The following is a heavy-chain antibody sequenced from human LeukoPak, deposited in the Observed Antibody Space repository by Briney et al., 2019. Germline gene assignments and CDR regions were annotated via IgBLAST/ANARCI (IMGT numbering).Heavy chain of an antibody. CDR3: TTDAWFGEPMPLDY. CDR1: GFTFSNAW. J-gene: IGHJ4*02. CDR2: IKSKTDGGTT. Sequence: KAGGSLRLSCAASGFTFSNAWMSWVRQAPGKGLEWVGRIKSKTDGGTTDYAAPVKGRFTISRDDSKNTLYLQMNSLKTEDTAVYYCTTDAWFGEPMPLDYWGQGTLVTVSS. V-gene: IGHV3-15*01. D-gene: IGHD3-10*01.